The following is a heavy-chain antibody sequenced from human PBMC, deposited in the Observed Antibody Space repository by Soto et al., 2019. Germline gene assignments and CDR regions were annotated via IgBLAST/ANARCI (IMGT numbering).Heavy chain of an antibody. CDR3: ARGPRYDFWSGPRWSIGMDV. CDR1: GGSFSGYY. J-gene: IGHJ6*02. D-gene: IGHD3-3*01. CDR2: INHSGST. V-gene: IGHV4-34*01. Sequence: SETLSLTCAVYGGSFSGYYWSWIRQPPGKGLEWIGEINHSGSTNYNPSLKSRVTISVDTSRNQFSLKLSSVAAADTAVYYCARGPRYDFWSGPRWSIGMDVWGQGTTVTVS.